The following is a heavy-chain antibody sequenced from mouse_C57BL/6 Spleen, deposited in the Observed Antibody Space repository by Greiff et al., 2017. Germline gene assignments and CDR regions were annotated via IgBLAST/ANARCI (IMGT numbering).Heavy chain of an antibody. CDR1: GFTFSDYY. V-gene: IGHV5-16*01. CDR3: ARVDSPYAMDY. CDR2: INYDGSST. J-gene: IGHJ4*01. D-gene: IGHD3-2*01. Sequence: EVMLVESEGGLVQPGSSMKLSCTASGFTFSDYYMAWVRQVPEKGLEWVANINYDGSSTYYLDSLKSRFIISRDNAKNILYLQMSSLKSEDTATYYCARVDSPYAMDYWGQGTSVTVSS.